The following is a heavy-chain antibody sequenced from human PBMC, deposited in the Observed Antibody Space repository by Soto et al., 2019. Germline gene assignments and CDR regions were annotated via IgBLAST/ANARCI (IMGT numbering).Heavy chain of an antibody. Sequence: GASVKVSCKASGYTFTGYYMHWVRQAPGQGLEWMGWINPNSGGTNYAQKFQGWVTMTRDTSISTAYMELSRLRSDDTAVYYCARGPPEGDQLGRAWFDPWGQGTLVTVSS. CDR2: INPNSGGT. J-gene: IGHJ5*02. CDR1: GYTFTGYY. CDR3: ARGPPEGDQLGRAWFDP. V-gene: IGHV1-2*04. D-gene: IGHD2-2*01.